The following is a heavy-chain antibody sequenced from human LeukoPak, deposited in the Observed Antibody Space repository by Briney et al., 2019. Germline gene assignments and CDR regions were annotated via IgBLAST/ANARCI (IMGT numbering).Heavy chain of an antibody. CDR3: ARDVKSILLIVVVVAATYYFDY. Sequence: PGRSLRLSCAASGFTFSSYAMHWVRQAPGKGLEWVAVISYDGSNKYYADSVRGRFTISRDNSKNTLYLQMNSLRAEDTAVYYCARDVKSILLIVVVVAATYYFDYWGQGTLVTASS. J-gene: IGHJ4*02. V-gene: IGHV3-30-3*01. CDR2: ISYDGSNK. CDR1: GFTFSSYA. D-gene: IGHD2-15*01.